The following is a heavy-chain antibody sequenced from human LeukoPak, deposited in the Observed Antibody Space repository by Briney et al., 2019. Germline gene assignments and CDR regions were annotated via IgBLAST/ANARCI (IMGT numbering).Heavy chain of an antibody. J-gene: IGHJ3*02. V-gene: IGHV1-69*05. CDR3: ARVGTAMVSDAFDI. Sequence: ASVKVSCKASGGTFSSYAISWVRQAPGQGLEWMGRIIPIFGTANYAQKFQGRVTITTDESTSTAYMELSSLRSGDTAVYYCARVGTAMVSDAFDIWGQGTMVTVSS. CDR1: GGTFSSYA. CDR2: IIPIFGTA. D-gene: IGHD5-18*01.